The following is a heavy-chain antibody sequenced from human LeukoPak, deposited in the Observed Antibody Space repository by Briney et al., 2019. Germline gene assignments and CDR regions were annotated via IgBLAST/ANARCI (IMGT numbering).Heavy chain of an antibody. CDR1: GFTFSSYS. J-gene: IGHJ6*04. V-gene: IGHV3-21*01. D-gene: IGHD3-9*01. CDR2: ISSNSSYI. Sequence: GGSLRLSCAASGFTFSSYSMNWVRQAPGKGLEWVSSISSNSSYIYYADSVKGRFTISRENAKNSLYLQMNSLRAEDTAVYYCAREPVGILTGYYYCYGMDVWGKGTTVTVSS. CDR3: AREPVGILTGYYYCYGMDV.